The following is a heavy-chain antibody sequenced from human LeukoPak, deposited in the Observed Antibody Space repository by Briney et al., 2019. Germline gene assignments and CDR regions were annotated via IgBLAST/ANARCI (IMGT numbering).Heavy chain of an antibody. CDR3: AKGVGYCSGGSCYSGYYYGMDV. Sequence: GGSLRLSCAASGFTFSSYAMSWVRQAPGKGLEWVSAISGSGGNTYYADSVKGRFTISRDNSKNTLYLQMNSLRAEDTAVYYCAKGVGYCSGGSCYSGYYYGMDVWGQGTTVTVSS. CDR2: ISGSGGNT. V-gene: IGHV3-23*01. CDR1: GFTFSSYA. J-gene: IGHJ6*02. D-gene: IGHD2-15*01.